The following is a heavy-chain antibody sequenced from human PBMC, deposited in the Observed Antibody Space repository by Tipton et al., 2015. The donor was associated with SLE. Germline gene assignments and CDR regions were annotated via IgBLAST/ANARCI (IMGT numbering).Heavy chain of an antibody. CDR1: GYTFTTYD. CDR2: MNPNSGNT. CDR3: AEAGGYDTFDI. V-gene: IGHV1-8*01. D-gene: IGHD3-16*01. J-gene: IGHJ3*02. Sequence: QVQLVQSGPEVKKPGASVKVSCKASGYTFTTYDINWVRQATGQGLEWMGWMNPNSGNTGYAQKLQGRVTMTRNTSMSTAYMELNSLRSEDTAVYYCAEAGGYDTFDIWGQGTMVTVSS.